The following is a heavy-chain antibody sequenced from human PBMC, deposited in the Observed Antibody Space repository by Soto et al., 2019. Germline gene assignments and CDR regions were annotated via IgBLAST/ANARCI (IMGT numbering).Heavy chain of an antibody. D-gene: IGHD3-22*01. CDR2: ISYDGTNK. V-gene: IGHV3-30*18. CDR1: GFTFSTYG. J-gene: IGHJ4*02. CDR3: AKEDSDSVPYYPVSPGFDY. Sequence: PGGSLRLSCAASGFTFSTYGMHWVRQAPGKGLEWVAVISYDGTNKFYADSVEGRFTISRDNSKNTLFLQMNSLRAEDAAVYYCAKEDSDSVPYYPVSPGFDYCGPGTLVTVS.